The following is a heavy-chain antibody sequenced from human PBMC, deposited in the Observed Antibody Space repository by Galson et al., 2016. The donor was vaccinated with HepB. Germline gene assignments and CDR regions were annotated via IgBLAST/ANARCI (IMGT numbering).Heavy chain of an antibody. CDR2: ISSDAVTT. J-gene: IGHJ6*02. V-gene: IGHV3-64D*09. Sequence: SLRLSCAASGFTFSSYAMHWVRQAPGKGLEYVSAISSDAVTTYYADSVKGRFTISRENSKNTLYLQMSGLRAKDTAVYYCVTQYGVDVWGQGTTFTVS. CDR3: VTQYGVDV. CDR1: GFTFSSYA.